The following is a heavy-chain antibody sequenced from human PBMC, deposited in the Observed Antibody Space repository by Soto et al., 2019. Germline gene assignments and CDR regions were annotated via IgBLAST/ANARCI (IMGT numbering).Heavy chain of an antibody. CDR1: GFTFSSYS. CDR2: ISSSSSYI. D-gene: IGHD3-3*01. Sequence: GGSLRLSCAASGFTFSSYSMNWVRQAPGKGLEWVSSISSSSSYIYYADSVKGRFTISRDNAKNSLYLQMNSLRAEDTAVYYCARDAHAYYDFWSGYPWDYYYYMDVWGKGTTVTVSS. V-gene: IGHV3-21*01. J-gene: IGHJ6*03. CDR3: ARDAHAYYDFWSGYPWDYYYYMDV.